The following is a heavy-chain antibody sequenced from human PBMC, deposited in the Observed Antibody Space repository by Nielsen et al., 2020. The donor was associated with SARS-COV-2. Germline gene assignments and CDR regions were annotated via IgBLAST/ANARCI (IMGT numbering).Heavy chain of an antibody. CDR2: ISYDGSEK. J-gene: IGHJ4*02. V-gene: IGHV3-30*03. CDR3: ARGNGWGSYFDY. D-gene: IGHD7-27*01. Sequence: GGSLRLSCAASGFTFSSNGMHWVRQAPGKGLEWVAVISYDGSEKYYADSVKGRFTISRDNSKNTLYLQINSLRAEDTAVYYCARGNGWGSYFDYWGQGTLVTVSS. CDR1: GFTFSSNG.